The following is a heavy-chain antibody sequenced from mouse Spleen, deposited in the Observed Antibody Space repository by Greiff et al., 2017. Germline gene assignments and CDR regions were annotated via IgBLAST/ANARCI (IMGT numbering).Heavy chain of an antibody. CDR3: ARDGYDVTWFAY. CDR2: INPGSGGT. CDR1: GYAFTNYL. D-gene: IGHD2-2*01. J-gene: IGHJ3*01. Sequence: QVQLQQSGAELVRPGTSVKVSCKASGYAFTNYLIEWVKQRPGQGLEWIGVINPGSGGTNYNEKFKGKATLTADKSSSTAYMQLSSLTSEDSAVYFCARDGYDVTWFAYWGQGTLVTVSA. V-gene: IGHV1-54*01.